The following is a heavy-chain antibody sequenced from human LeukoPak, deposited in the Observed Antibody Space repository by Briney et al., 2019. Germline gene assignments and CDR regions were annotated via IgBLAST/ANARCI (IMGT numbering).Heavy chain of an antibody. V-gene: IGHV4-39*01. CDR2: IYYTGTT. Sequence: PSETLSLTCNVSGVSISSASYYWGWLRQPPGKGLEWIGSIYYTGTTYQSPSLKSRVTISVHTSKNQFSLKLSSVTAADTAVYYCARQQCNGGSCYSRAIWFDPWGQGTLVTVSS. CDR3: ARQQCNGGSCYSRAIWFDP. CDR1: GVSISSASYY. J-gene: IGHJ5*02. D-gene: IGHD2-15*01.